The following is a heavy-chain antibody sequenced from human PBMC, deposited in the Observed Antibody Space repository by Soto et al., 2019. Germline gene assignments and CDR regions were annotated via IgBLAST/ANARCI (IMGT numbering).Heavy chain of an antibody. CDR2: ISYDGNVA. V-gene: IGHV3-30*18. CDR3: AKEGPITNWYFDY. CDR1: GFTFSNYG. J-gene: IGHJ4*02. D-gene: IGHD1-1*01. Sequence: QVQLLESEGGVVQPGRSLRLSCTASGFTFSNYGMHWVCQAPGKGLEWVTVISYDGNVAYYADSVKGRFTSSRDNSKNTLYLQMNSLRTEDTAVYYCAKEGPITNWYFDYWGQGTLVTVSS.